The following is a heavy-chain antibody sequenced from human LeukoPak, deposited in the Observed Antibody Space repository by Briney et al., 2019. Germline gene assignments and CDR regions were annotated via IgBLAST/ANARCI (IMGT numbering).Heavy chain of an antibody. CDR1: GFTVNYNY. Sequence: GGSMKLSCAASGFTVNYNYMSWVRQAPGKGLEWVSVIYSGGSTYYADSVKGRFTISRDDSKNTVYLQMNSLRVEDTAVYYCARVKVGITYWFDPWGQGTLVTVSS. D-gene: IGHD1-26*01. V-gene: IGHV3-66*01. J-gene: IGHJ5*02. CDR3: ARVKVGITYWFDP. CDR2: IYSGGST.